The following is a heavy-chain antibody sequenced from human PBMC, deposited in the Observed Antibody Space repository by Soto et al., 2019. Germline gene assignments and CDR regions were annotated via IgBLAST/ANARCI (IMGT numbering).Heavy chain of an antibody. CDR2: ISYDGSNK. D-gene: IGHD3-10*01. Sequence: GGSLRLSCAASGFTFSSYAMHWVRQAPGKGLEWVAVISYDGSNKYYADSVKGRFTISRDNSKNTLYLQMNRLRAEDTAVYYCARAGSGSYIRYFDYRGQGTLVTVSS. J-gene: IGHJ4*02. CDR3: ARAGSGSYIRYFDY. V-gene: IGHV3-30-3*01. CDR1: GFTFSSYA.